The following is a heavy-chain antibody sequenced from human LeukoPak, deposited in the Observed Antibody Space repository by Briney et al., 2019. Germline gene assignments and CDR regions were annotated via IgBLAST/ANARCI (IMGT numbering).Heavy chain of an antibody. CDR2: IIPIFGTA. Sequence: SSVKVSCKASGGTFSSYAISWVRQAPGQGLEWMGGIIPIFGTANYAQKFHGRVTITADESTSTAYMELSSLRSEDTAVYYCARVVSGRYYFDYWGQGTLVTVSS. J-gene: IGHJ4*02. CDR1: GGTFSSYA. D-gene: IGHD3-3*01. V-gene: IGHV1-69*01. CDR3: ARVVSGRYYFDY.